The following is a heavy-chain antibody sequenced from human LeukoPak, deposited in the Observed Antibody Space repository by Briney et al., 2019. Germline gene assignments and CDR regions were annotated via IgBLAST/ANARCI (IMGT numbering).Heavy chain of an antibody. D-gene: IGHD2-2*02. Sequence: GGSLRLSCAASGFTFDDYGMSWVRQAPGKGLEWVSGINWNGGSTGYADSVKGRFTISRDNAKNSLYLQMNSLRAEDTAVYYCARDSKDTRHRFYAFDIWGQGTMVTVSS. J-gene: IGHJ3*02. V-gene: IGHV3-20*04. CDR3: ARDSKDTRHRFYAFDI. CDR2: INWNGGST. CDR1: GFTFDDYG.